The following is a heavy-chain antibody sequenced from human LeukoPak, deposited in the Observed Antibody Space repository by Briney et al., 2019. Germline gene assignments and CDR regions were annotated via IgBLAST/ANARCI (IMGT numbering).Heavy chain of an antibody. J-gene: IGHJ4*02. CDR1: GGSISSYY. Sequence: SETLSLTCTVSGGSISSYYWSWIRQPPGKGLEWIGYIYYSGSTNYNPSLKSRVTISVDTSKNQFSLKLSSVTAADTAVHYCARVYYDSSGYFFSKLAFDYWGQGTLVTVSS. D-gene: IGHD3-22*01. CDR3: ARVYYDSSGYFFSKLAFDY. CDR2: IYYSGST. V-gene: IGHV4-59*01.